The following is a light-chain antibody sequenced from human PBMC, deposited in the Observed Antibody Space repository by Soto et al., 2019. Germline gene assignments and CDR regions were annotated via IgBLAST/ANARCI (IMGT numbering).Light chain of an antibody. Sequence: QSALTQPRSVSGSPGQSVTISCTGTSSDVGGSNYVSWYQQHPGKAPKLMIYDVSKRPSGVPDRFSGSKSGNTASLTISGLQXXDEADYYCCSYAGSYTLVFGGGTKLTVL. CDR1: SSDVGGSNY. V-gene: IGLV2-11*01. J-gene: IGLJ2*01. CDR2: DVS. CDR3: CSYAGSYTLV.